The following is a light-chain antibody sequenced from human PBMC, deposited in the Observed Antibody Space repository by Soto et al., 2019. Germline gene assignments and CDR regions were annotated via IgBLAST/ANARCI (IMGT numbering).Light chain of an antibody. CDR3: LQDAGYPRT. Sequence: AIQMTQSLSSLSASIGDTVTITCRASQGIRRDLGWYQQKPGKAPKVLIYGASTLQSGVPSRFIGRGSGTEFTLAISSLQPEDFATYFCLQDAGYPRTFGPGTKVEIK. CDR2: GAS. CDR1: QGIRRD. V-gene: IGKV1-6*01. J-gene: IGKJ1*01.